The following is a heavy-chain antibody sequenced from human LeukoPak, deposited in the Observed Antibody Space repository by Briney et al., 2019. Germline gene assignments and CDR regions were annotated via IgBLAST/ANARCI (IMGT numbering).Heavy chain of an antibody. V-gene: IGHV3-23*01. Sequence: PAGGSLRLSCAASGFTFSSYAINWVRQAPGKGLEWVSAISGSGDSTYYADSVKGRFTISRDNSKNTLYLQMNSLRAEDTAVYYCARDISNYYFDYWGQGTLVTVSS. J-gene: IGHJ4*02. CDR2: ISGSGDST. D-gene: IGHD4-11*01. CDR3: ARDISNYYFDY. CDR1: GFTFSSYA.